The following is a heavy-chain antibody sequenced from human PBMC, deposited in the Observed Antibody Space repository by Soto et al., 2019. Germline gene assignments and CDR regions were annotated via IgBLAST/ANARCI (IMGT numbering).Heavy chain of an antibody. J-gene: IGHJ4*02. V-gene: IGHV3-30-3*01. CDR3: GRDGGAY. Sequence: QVQLVESGGGVVQPGRSLRLSCAASGFTFSSYAMHWVRRAPGKGLEWMAVMSYDGSNKYYADPVKGRFTISRDNSKNPLYLEMNSLRPEDPGLYYRGRDGGAYWGQGTLVIVSS. D-gene: IGHD3-16*01. CDR2: MSYDGSNK. CDR1: GFTFSSYA.